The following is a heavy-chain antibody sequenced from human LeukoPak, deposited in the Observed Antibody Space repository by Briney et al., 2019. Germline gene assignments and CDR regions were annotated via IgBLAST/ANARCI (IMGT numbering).Heavy chain of an antibody. J-gene: IGHJ6*02. CDR1: GYTFTSYD. CDR2: KNPNSGNT. Sequence: ASVKVSCKASGYTFTSYDINWVRQATGQGLEWMGWKNPNSGNTGYAQKFQGRVTMTRNTSISTAYMELSSLRSEDTAVYYCARGQPLSHYYYYGMDVWGQGTTVTVSS. V-gene: IGHV1-8*01. D-gene: IGHD2-2*01. CDR3: ARGQPLSHYYYYGMDV.